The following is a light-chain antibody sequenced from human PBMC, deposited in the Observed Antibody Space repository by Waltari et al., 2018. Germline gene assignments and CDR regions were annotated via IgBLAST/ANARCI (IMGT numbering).Light chain of an antibody. V-gene: IGKV3-11*01. Sequence: IVLTQSPATLSLSPGDRATLSCSASQSVSRSFAWDQQKPGQAPRLVIYDSSNRATGIPARCSGSGSGTDFTLTITSLEPEDFAVYYCHQRFNWPPWTFGQGTKVEIK. CDR3: HQRFNWPPWT. CDR2: DSS. CDR1: QSVSRS. J-gene: IGKJ1*01.